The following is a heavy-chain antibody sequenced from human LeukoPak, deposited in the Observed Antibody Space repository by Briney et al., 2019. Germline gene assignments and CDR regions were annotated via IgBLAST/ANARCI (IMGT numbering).Heavy chain of an antibody. J-gene: IGHJ4*02. CDR2: ISAYNGNT. Sequence: ASVKVSCKASGYTFTSYGISWVRQAPGQGLEWMGWISAYNGNTNYAQKLQGRVTMTTDTSTSTAYMELSRLRSDDTGVYYCGYSSSSGSLDSWVQGTLVTVSS. CDR1: GYTFTSYG. D-gene: IGHD6-6*01. CDR3: GYSSSSGSLDS. V-gene: IGHV1-18*01.